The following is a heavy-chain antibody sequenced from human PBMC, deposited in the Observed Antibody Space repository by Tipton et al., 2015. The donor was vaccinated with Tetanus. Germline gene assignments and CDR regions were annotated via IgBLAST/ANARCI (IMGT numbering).Heavy chain of an antibody. Sequence: TLSLTCAVYGGSLSRYYWTWIRQPPGKGLEWLAYVSSSGSTNSDYFLKSRITISRDTSTNQYFLKLSSVTPADTAVYFCARANYDFSMKGPFDSWGQGTLVLVSS. CDR2: VSSSGST. CDR1: GGSLSRYY. J-gene: IGHJ4*02. CDR3: ARANYDFSMKGPFDS. V-gene: IGHV4-59*01. D-gene: IGHD3-3*01.